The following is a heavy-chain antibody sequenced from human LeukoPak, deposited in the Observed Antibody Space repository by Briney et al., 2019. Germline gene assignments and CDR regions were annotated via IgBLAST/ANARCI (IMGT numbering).Heavy chain of an antibody. CDR2: ISGSGGSI. J-gene: IGHJ4*02. V-gene: IGHV3-23*01. Sequence: GGSLRLSCAASGFTLSSFAMSWVRQAPGKGLECVSGISGSGGSILHADSVKGRFTISRDNSKSTLFLQMSSLRAEDTAVYYCAKRDYSDFSGYSPLFDSWGQGTLVTVSS. CDR1: GFTLSSFA. D-gene: IGHD3-22*01. CDR3: AKRDYSDFSGYSPLFDS.